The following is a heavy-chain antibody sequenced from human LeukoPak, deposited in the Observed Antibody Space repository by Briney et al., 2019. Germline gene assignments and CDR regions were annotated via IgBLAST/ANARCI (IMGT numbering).Heavy chain of an antibody. J-gene: IGHJ4*02. CDR2: ISWNSGSI. CDR3: AKGSYDILTGYYRD. Sequence: PAGSLRLSCAASGFTFDDYAMHWVRQAPGKGLEWVSGISWNSGSIGYADSVKGRFTISRDNAKNSLYLQMNSLRAEDTALYYCAKGSYDILTGYYRDWGQGTLVTVSS. CDR1: GFTFDDYA. D-gene: IGHD3-9*01. V-gene: IGHV3-9*01.